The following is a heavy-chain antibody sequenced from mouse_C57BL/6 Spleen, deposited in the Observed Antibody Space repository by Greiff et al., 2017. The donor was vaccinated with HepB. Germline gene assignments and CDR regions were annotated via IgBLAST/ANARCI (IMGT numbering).Heavy chain of an antibody. Sequence: VQLQQSGPGLVKPSQSLSLTCSVTGYSITSGYYWNWIRQFPGNKLEWMGYISYDGSNNYNPSLKNRISITRDTSKNQFFLKLNSVTTEDTATYYCARENYLYAMDYWGQGTSVTVSS. CDR2: ISYDGSN. D-gene: IGHD5-5*01. CDR1: GYSITSGYY. CDR3: ARENYLYAMDY. J-gene: IGHJ4*01. V-gene: IGHV3-6*01.